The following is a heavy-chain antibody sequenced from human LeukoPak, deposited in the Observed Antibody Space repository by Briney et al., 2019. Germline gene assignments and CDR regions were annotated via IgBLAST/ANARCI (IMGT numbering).Heavy chain of an antibody. Sequence: SETLSLTGTVSGGSISSGGYYWSWIRQHPGKGLEWIGYIYYSGSTYYNPSLKSRVTMSVDTSKNQFSLKLSSVTAADTAVYYCARGIEGFGEAPFDYWGQGTLVTVSS. CDR2: IYYSGST. J-gene: IGHJ4*02. D-gene: IGHD3-10*01. V-gene: IGHV4-31*03. CDR1: GGSISSGGYY. CDR3: ARGIEGFGEAPFDY.